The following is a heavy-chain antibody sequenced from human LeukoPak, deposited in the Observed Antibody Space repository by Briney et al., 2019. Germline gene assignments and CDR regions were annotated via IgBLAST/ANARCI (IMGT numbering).Heavy chain of an antibody. D-gene: IGHD3-10*01. CDR3: ARDPSGFGFDP. J-gene: IGHJ5*02. CDR2: ISAYNGNT. CDR1: GYTFTTYG. V-gene: IGHV1-18*01. Sequence: GASVKVSCKASGYTFTTYGISWVRQAPGQGLEWMGWISAYNGNTHYAQKLQGRVTMTTDTSTSTAYMELSSLRSEDTAVYYCARDPSGFGFDPWGQGTLVTVSS.